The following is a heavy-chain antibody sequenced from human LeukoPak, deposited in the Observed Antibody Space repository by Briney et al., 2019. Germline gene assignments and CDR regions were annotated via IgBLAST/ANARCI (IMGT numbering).Heavy chain of an antibody. J-gene: IGHJ3*02. D-gene: IGHD2-2*01. CDR3: ARGFSLGYCSSTTCHDAFDI. CDR1: GFTVSTNY. CDR2: IYSGGST. V-gene: IGHV3-53*01. Sequence: GGSLRLSCAASGFTVSTNYMSWVRQAPGKGLEWVSVIYSGGSTYYADSVKGRFTISRDNSKNTLYLQMNSLRAEDTAVYHCARGFSLGYCSSTTCHDAFDIWGQGTMVTVSS.